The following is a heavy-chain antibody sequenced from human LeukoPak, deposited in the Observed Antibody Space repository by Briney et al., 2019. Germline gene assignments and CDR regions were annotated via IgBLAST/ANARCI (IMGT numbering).Heavy chain of an antibody. CDR1: GYTFTSYY. Sequence: GASVKVFCKASGYTFTSYYMHWVRQAPGQGLEGMGIINPSGGSTSYAQKFQGRVTMTRDTSTSTVYMELSSLRSEDTAVYYCARDHLMTTVTKRVGWFDPWGQGTLVTVSS. CDR3: ARDHLMTTVTKRVGWFDP. V-gene: IGHV1-46*01. J-gene: IGHJ5*02. CDR2: INPSGGST. D-gene: IGHD4-17*01.